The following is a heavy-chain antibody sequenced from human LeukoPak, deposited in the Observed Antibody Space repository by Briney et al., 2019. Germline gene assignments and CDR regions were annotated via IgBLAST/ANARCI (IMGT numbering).Heavy chain of an antibody. J-gene: IGHJ4*02. CDR2: ISSNGGST. CDR1: GFTFSSYA. CDR3: ARSPTSGYSYVYFDY. V-gene: IGHV3-64*01. D-gene: IGHD5-18*01. Sequence: GGSLRLSCAASGFTFSSYAMHWVRQAPGKGLEYVSAISSNGGSTYYANSVKGRFTISRDNSKNMLYLQMGSLRAEDMAVYYCARSPTSGYSYVYFDYWGQGTLVTVSS.